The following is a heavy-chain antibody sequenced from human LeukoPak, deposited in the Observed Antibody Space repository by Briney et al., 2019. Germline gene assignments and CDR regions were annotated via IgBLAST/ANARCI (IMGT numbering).Heavy chain of an antibody. CDR1: GGSISSSDYY. D-gene: IGHD1-26*01. V-gene: IGHV4-39*01. J-gene: IGHJ4*02. Sequence: KPSETLSLTCTVSGGSISSSDYYWGWIRQPPGKGLEWIGSIYYSGSTYYNPSLKSRVTISVDTSKSQFSLKLSSVTAADTAVYYCASPALSSGSHTDDYWGQGTLVTVSS. CDR3: ASPALSSGSHTDDY. CDR2: IYYSGST.